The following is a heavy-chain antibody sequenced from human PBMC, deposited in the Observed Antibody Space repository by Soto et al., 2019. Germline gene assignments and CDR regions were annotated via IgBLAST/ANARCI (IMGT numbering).Heavy chain of an antibody. CDR1: GFTFDDYA. D-gene: IGHD6-13*01. CDR2: ISWNSGSI. J-gene: IGHJ6*03. Sequence: EVQLVESGGGLVQPGRSLRLSCAASGFTFDDYAMHWVRQAPGKGLEWVSGISWNSGSIGYADSVKGRFTISRDNAKNSLYLQMNSLRAEDTALYYCARTLGIIAASGYYMDVWGKVTTVTVSS. V-gene: IGHV3-9*01. CDR3: ARTLGIIAASGYYMDV.